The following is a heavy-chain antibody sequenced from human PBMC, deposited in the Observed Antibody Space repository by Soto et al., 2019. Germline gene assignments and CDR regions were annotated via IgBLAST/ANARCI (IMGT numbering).Heavy chain of an antibody. CDR2: IYYRGST. D-gene: IGHD2-15*01. CDR1: GGSISSSSYY. Sequence: SETLSLTCTVSGGSISSSSYYWGWIRQPPGKGLEGIGRIYYRGSTYDNLSLKSRVTISVATSKHQFSLKLSSVTAADTAVYFCARLPGYCSGDSYRIDYWGQGTLVTVS. CDR3: ARLPGYCSGDSYRIDY. J-gene: IGHJ4*02. V-gene: IGHV4-39*01.